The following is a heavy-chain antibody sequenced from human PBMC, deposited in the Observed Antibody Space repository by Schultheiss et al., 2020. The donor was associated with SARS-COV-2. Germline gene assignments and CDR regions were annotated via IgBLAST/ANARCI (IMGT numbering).Heavy chain of an antibody. V-gene: IGHV4-4*07. CDR3: ARHPNIRYFDWLNGMDV. CDR1: GGSISSYY. D-gene: IGHD3-9*01. Sequence: SETLSLTCTVSGGSISSYYWSWIRQPAGKGLEWIGRIYTSGSTNYNPSLKSRVTMSVDTSKNQFSLKLSSVTAADTAVYYCARHPNIRYFDWLNGMDVWGQGTTVTVSS. CDR2: IYTSGST. J-gene: IGHJ6*02.